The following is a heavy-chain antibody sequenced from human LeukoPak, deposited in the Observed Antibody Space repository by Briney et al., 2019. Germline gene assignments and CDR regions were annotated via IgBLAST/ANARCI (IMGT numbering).Heavy chain of an antibody. CDR2: ISYDGSNK. J-gene: IGHJ4*02. V-gene: IGHV3-30*18. CDR1: GFTFSSYG. D-gene: IGHD3-10*01. CDR3: AKSGGIGKKYYFDY. Sequence: PGRSLRLSCAASGFTFSSYGMHWVRQAPGKGLEWVAVISYDGSNKYYADSVKGRFTISRDNSKNTLYLQMNSLRAEDTAVYYCAKSGGIGKKYYFDYWGQGTLVTVSS.